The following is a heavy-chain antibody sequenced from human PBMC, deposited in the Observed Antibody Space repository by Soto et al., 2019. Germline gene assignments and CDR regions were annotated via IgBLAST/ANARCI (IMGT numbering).Heavy chain of an antibody. CDR3: AKELGRYCSGGGCYYFDY. Sequence: GGSLRLSCAASGFTFSSYAMHWVRQAPGKGLEWVAVISYDGSNKYCADSVKGRFTISRDNSKNTLFLQMNSLTAEDTAVYYCAKELGRYCSGGGCYYFDYWGQGTLVTVSS. CDR2: ISYDGSNK. V-gene: IGHV3-30-3*01. CDR1: GFTFSSYA. D-gene: IGHD2-15*01. J-gene: IGHJ4*02.